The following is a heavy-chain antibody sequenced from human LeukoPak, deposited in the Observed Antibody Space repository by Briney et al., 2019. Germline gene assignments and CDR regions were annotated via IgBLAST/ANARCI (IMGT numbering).Heavy chain of an antibody. CDR3: ARNANRGSTFDY. Sequence: PSETLSLTCVVFGYSISSGYYWGWIRQPPGKGLEWIGSIYHSGSTYYNPSLRSRVTISVDTSKNQFSLKLSSVTAADTAVYYCARNANRGSTFDYWGQGTLVTVSS. J-gene: IGHJ4*02. V-gene: IGHV4-38-2*01. D-gene: IGHD1-26*01. CDR2: IYHSGST. CDR1: GYSISSGYY.